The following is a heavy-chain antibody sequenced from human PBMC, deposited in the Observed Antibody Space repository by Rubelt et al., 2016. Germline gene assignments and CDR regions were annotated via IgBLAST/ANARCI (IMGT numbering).Heavy chain of an antibody. V-gene: IGHV4-59*01. CDR2: IYDSGST. D-gene: IGHD3-9*01. Sequence: QVQLQESGPGLVKPSETLSLTCAVSGGSISSYYWTWIRQPPGKGLGWIGNIYDSGSTNSNPSLKSRVTISVDTSKNQLSLKLSAVTAADTAAYYCARDRYYDILTAYYDGDYWGQGTLVNVAT. J-gene: IGHJ4*02. CDR1: GGSISSYY. CDR3: ARDRYYDILTAYYDGDY.